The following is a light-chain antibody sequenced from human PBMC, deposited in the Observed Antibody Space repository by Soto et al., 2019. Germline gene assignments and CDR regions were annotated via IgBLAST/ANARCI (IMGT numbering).Light chain of an antibody. CDR1: QSVLYTSNNNNH. CDR2: WAS. CDR3: QQYYSIPWT. J-gene: IGKJ1*01. Sequence: DIVMTQSPDSLAVSLGDRATINCKSSQSVLYTSNNNNHLAWYQQKPGQPPKLLIYWASTRESGVPDRFSGSGSGTEFTLTISSLQAGDVAVYYCQQYYSIPWTFGQGTRVEIK. V-gene: IGKV4-1*01.